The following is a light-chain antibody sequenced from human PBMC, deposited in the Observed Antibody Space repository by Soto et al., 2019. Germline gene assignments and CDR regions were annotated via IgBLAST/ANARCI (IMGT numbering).Light chain of an antibody. CDR2: GAS. V-gene: IGKV3-20*01. CDR3: QQYGNSPPGA. J-gene: IGKJ5*01. CDR1: QSVDNNH. Sequence: VLTQSQRTPSFSPGERATLSCRASQSVDNNHVAWYQQRRGLHPRLLIYGASNSATGIPDRFSGSGSGTDFTHTVGILEPEDFAVYFCQQYGNSPPGAFGRGTRLEIK.